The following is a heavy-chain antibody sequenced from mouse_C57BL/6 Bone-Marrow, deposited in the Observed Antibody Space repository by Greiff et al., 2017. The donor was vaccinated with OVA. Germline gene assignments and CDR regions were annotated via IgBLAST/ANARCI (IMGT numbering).Heavy chain of an antibody. J-gene: IGHJ1*03. Sequence: QVQLQQSGAELVRPGASVKLSCKASGYTFTDYYINWVKQRPGQGLEWIARIYPGSGNTYYNEKFKGKATLTAEKSSSTAYMQLSSLTSEDSAVYFCARANWVLYWYFDVWGTGTTVTVSS. CDR3: ARANWVLYWYFDV. CDR2: IYPGSGNT. V-gene: IGHV1-76*01. D-gene: IGHD4-1*01. CDR1: GYTFTDYY.